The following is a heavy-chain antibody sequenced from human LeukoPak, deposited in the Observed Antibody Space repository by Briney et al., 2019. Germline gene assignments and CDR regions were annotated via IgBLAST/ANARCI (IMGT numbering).Heavy chain of an antibody. D-gene: IGHD4-17*01. J-gene: IGHJ4*02. CDR2: IYSGGST. CDR1: GFTVSSNY. CDR3: ARVRYGDYVYYFDY. V-gene: IGHV3-53*04. Sequence: GGSLRLSCAASGFTVSSNYMSWVRQAPEKGLEWGSVIYSGGSTYYADPAKGRFTISRHNSKNTRYLQMNSLRAEDTAVYYCARVRYGDYVYYFDYWGQGTLVTVSS.